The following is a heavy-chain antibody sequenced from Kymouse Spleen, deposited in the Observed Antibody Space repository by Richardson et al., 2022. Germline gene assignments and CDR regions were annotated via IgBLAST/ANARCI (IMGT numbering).Heavy chain of an antibody. CDR1: GGSFSGYY. CDR2: INHSGST. CDR3: ARGPGIAAAGSAFDI. D-gene: IGHD6-13*01. J-gene: IGHJ3*02. V-gene: IGHV4-34*01. Sequence: QVQLQQWGAGLLKPSETLSLTCAVYGGSFSGYYWSWIRQPPGKGLEWIGEINHSGSTNYNPSLKSRVTISVDTSKNQFSLKLSSVTAADTAVYYCARGPGIAAAGSAFDIWGQGTMVTVSS.